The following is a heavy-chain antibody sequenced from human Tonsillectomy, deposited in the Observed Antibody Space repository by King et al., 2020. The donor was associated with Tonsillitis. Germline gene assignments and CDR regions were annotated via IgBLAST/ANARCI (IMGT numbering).Heavy chain of an antibody. D-gene: IGHD1-26*01. V-gene: IGHV3-11*06. CDR3: ARDVVGATGYYFDL. CDR1: GFTFSDSY. Sequence: HVQLVESGGGLVKPGGSLRLSCAASGFTFSDSYMSWIRQAPGKGLEWLSYISSSSSYTNYADSVKGRFTISRDNAKNSLFLQINSLRAEDTAVYYCARDVVGATGYYFDLWGRGTLVIVSS. J-gene: IGHJ2*01. CDR2: ISSSSSYT.